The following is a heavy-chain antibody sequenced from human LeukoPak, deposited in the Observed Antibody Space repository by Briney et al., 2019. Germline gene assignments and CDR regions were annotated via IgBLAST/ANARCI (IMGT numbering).Heavy chain of an antibody. Sequence: PGGSLRLSCAASGFTFDDYGMSWVRQAPGKGLEWVSGINWNGGSTGYADSVKGRLTISRDNAKNSLYLQMNSLRAEDTALYYCARMAYYDSSGYYLGWWGQGTLVTVSS. CDR3: ARMAYYDSSGYYLGW. J-gene: IGHJ4*02. D-gene: IGHD3-22*01. CDR1: GFTFDDYG. V-gene: IGHV3-20*04. CDR2: INWNGGST.